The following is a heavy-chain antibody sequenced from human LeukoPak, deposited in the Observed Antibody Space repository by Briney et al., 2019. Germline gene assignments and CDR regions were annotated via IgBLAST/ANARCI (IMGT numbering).Heavy chain of an antibody. J-gene: IGHJ4*02. CDR3: AREMGGYPFDY. CDR1: GFTFSSYG. CDR2: IKNDGSST. V-gene: IGHV3-74*01. Sequence: GGSLRLSCAASGFTFSSYGMHWVRQPPGKGLVWVSRIKNDGSSTTYADSVKGRFTVSRDNAKNTLYLQMNSLRAEDTAVYYCAREMGGYPFDYWGQGIQVTVSS. D-gene: IGHD5-12*01.